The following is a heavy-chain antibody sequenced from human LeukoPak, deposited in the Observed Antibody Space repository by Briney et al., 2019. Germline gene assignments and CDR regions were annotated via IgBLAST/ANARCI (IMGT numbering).Heavy chain of an antibody. D-gene: IGHD6-6*01. V-gene: IGHV4-34*01. CDR3: ARGIAAQD. CDR2: INHSGST. J-gene: IGHJ4*02. Sequence: PSETLSLTCAVYGGSFSGYYWSWIRQPPGKGLEWIGEINHSGSTIYNPSLKSRVTISVDTSKNQFSLKLSSVTAADTAVYYCARGIAAQDWGQGTLVTVSS. CDR1: GGSFSGYY.